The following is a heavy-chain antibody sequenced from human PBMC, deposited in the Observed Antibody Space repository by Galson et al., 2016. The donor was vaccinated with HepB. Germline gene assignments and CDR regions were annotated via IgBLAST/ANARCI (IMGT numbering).Heavy chain of an antibody. J-gene: IGHJ4*02. Sequence: SLRLSCAASGFNLRSYALSWVRQTPGKGLEWVSTISDSGGETYYADSVKGRFTISWDNSRNTLHLQMNSLSAEDTAVYYCARDPADYGFSGSTIDYWGQGSLVTVSS. V-gene: IGHV3-23*01. CDR1: GFNLRSYA. D-gene: IGHD3-22*01. CDR2: ISDSGGET. CDR3: ARDPADYGFSGSTIDY.